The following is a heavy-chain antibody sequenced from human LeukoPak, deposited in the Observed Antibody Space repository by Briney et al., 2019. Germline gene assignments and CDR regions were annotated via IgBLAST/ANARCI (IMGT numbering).Heavy chain of an antibody. CDR1: GGSISSGSYY. J-gene: IGHJ4*02. Sequence: PSETLSLTCTVSGGSISSGSYYWSWIRQPAGKGLEWIGRIYSSGSTNYNPSLKSRVTISLDTSKNALSLKMNSVTAADTAVYYCGRGRGLRFTIGSRRYCPYFDLWGQGILVTVSS. CDR2: IYSSGST. D-gene: IGHD3-10*01. CDR3: GRGRGLRFTIGSRRYCPYFDL. V-gene: IGHV4-61*02.